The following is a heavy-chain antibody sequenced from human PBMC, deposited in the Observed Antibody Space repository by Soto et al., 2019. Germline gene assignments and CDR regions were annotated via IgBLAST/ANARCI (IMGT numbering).Heavy chain of an antibody. J-gene: IGHJ6*01. CDR3: ARMSIASRYYYYYGMDV. D-gene: IGHD6-6*01. V-gene: IGHV4-39*01. CDR2: IYYSGSA. Sequence: SETLSLTCTVSGGSISNNNYYWGWIRQPPGKGLEWIGSIYYSGSAYYNPSLKSRVTISVDTSKNQFSLKLTSVTAADTAVYYCARMSIASRYYYYYGMDVWGQGTTVTVSS. CDR1: GGSISNNNYY.